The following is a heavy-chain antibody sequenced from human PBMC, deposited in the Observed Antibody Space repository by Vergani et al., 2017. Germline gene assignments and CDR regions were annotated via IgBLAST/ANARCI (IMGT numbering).Heavy chain of an antibody. J-gene: IGHJ6*02. CDR3: AKDQWYQLRLRYDCFGMDG. V-gene: IGHV3-30-3*01. CDR2: ISYDGSNK. D-gene: IGHD2-2*01. Sequence: QVQLVESGGGVVQPGRSLRLSCAASGFTFSSYAMHWVRQAPGKGLEWVAVISYDGSNKYYADSVKGRFTISRDNSKNTLYLQMNSLRAEDTAVYYCAKDQWYQLRLRYDCFGMDGWGQGTTVTVSS. CDR1: GFTFSSYA.